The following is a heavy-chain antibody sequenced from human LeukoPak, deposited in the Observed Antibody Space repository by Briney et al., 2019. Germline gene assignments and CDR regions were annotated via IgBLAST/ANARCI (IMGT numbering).Heavy chain of an antibody. D-gene: IGHD1-7*01. CDR3: ARDMIGTALATFDY. J-gene: IGHJ4*02. Sequence: GGSLRLSCAASGFTFDDYGMSWVRQAPGKGLEWVSGINWNGGSTGYADSVKGRFTISRDNAKNSLYLQMNSLRAEDTAVYYCARDMIGTALATFDYWGQGTLVTVSS. CDR2: INWNGGST. V-gene: IGHV3-20*04. CDR1: GFTFDDYG.